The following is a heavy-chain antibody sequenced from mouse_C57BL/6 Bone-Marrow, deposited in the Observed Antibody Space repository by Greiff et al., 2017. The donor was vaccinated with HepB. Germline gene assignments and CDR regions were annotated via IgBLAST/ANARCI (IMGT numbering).Heavy chain of an antibody. CDR3: ARGLGT. CDR2: ILPGSGST. Sequence: QVQLQQSGAELMKPGASVKLSCKATGYTFTGYWIEWVKQRPGHGLEWIGEILPGSGSTNYNVKFKGKATFTADTSSNTAYMQLSSLTTEDSAIYYCARGLGTWGQGTLVTVSA. V-gene: IGHV1-9*01. J-gene: IGHJ3*01. D-gene: IGHD3-3*01. CDR1: GYTFTGYW.